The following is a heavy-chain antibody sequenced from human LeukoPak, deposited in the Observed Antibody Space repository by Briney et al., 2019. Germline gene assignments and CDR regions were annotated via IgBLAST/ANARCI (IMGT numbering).Heavy chain of an antibody. Sequence: KPSETLSLTCTVSGGSISSSSYYWGWIRQPPGKGLEWIGSIYYSGSTYYNPSLKSRVTISIDTPKNKFSLKLSSVTAADTAVYYCARATTRGSFYWGLGTLVTVSS. CDR1: GGSISSSSYY. CDR3: ARATTRGSFY. CDR2: IYYSGST. J-gene: IGHJ4*02. D-gene: IGHD3-10*01. V-gene: IGHV4-39*07.